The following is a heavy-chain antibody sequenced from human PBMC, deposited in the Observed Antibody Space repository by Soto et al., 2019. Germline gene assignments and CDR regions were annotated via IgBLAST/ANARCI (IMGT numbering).Heavy chain of an antibody. J-gene: IGHJ4*02. CDR2: ISPIFGTA. D-gene: IGHD5-12*01. CDR1: GGTFSSYA. CDR3: ARCIDGGYSGYDQFDY. Sequence: QVQLVQSGAEVKKPGSSVKVSCKASGGTFSSYAISWVRQAPGQGLEWMGGISPIFGTANYAQKFQGRVTITADESTSTAYMELSSLRSEDTAVYYCARCIDGGYSGYDQFDYWGQGTLVTVSS. V-gene: IGHV1-69*12.